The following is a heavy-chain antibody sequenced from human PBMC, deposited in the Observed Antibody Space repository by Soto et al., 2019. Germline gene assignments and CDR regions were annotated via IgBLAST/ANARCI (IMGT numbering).Heavy chain of an antibody. D-gene: IGHD3-22*01. CDR1: GFTFSSYG. J-gene: IGHJ4*02. Sequence: GGSLRLSCAASGFTFSSYGMHWVREAPGKGLEWVAVIWYDGSNKYYADSVKGRFTISRDNSKNTLYLQMNSLRAEDTAVYYCARDNYYDSKVFDYWGQGTLVTVSS. CDR3: ARDNYYDSKVFDY. V-gene: IGHV3-33*01. CDR2: IWYDGSNK.